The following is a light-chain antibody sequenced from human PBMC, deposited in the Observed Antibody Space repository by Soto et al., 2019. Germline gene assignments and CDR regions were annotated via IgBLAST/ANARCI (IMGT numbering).Light chain of an antibody. CDR1: QNVGGRF. CDR3: QQYGTSTIA. Sequence: EIVLTQSPGTLSLSPGERATLSCRASQNVGGRFLAWYQQKPGQAPRLLINVASTRATGIPDRFSGSGSGTDVTLTISRLEPEDFAVYYCQQYGTSTIAFGQGTRLE. V-gene: IGKV3-20*01. CDR2: VAS. J-gene: IGKJ5*01.